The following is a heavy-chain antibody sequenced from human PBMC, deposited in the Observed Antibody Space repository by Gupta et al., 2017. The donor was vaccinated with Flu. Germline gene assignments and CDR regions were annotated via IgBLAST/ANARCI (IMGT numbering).Heavy chain of an antibody. J-gene: IGHJ4*02. CDR3: ARDSGWKYFDY. CDR1: GSLFTSSG. Sequence: QVQLVESGGGVVQPGRSLRLSCTASGSLFTSSGTHWVRQAPGKGLEWLTVMSNDGSNKYYADSVRGRFTISRDNSKNTLFLQMNSLRAEDTAVYYCARDSGWKYFDYWGQGTLVTVSS. CDR2: MSNDGSNK. V-gene: IGHV3-30*03. D-gene: IGHD1-1*01.